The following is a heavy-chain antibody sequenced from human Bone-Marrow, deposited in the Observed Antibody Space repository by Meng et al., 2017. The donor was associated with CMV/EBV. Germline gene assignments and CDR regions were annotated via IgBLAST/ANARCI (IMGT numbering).Heavy chain of an antibody. V-gene: IGHV3-30-3*01. CDR1: GFTFSSYP. Sequence: GESLKISCAASGFTFSSYPMHWVRQAPGKGLEWVAIISYDGSNKYYADSMKGRFTISRDNSKNTLYLQMNSLRAEDTAVYYCARVGCSSTSCYTGAFDIWGQGTMVTVSS. J-gene: IGHJ3*02. CDR3: ARVGCSSTSCYTGAFDI. CDR2: ISYDGSNK. D-gene: IGHD2-2*02.